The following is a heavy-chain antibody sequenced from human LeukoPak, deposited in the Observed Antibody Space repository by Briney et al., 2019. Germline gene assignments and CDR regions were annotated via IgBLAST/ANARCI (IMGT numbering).Heavy chain of an antibody. D-gene: IGHD3-16*01. CDR1: GYSISSGYY. CDR3: ARHYDYYYYMDV. Sequence: SETLSLTCAVSGYSISSGYYWGWIRQPPGKGLDWIGSIYHSGNTYYNPSLKSRVTTSVDTSKNQFSLKLSSVTAADTAVYYCARHYDYYYYMDVWGKGTTVTVSS. J-gene: IGHJ6*03. CDR2: IYHSGNT. V-gene: IGHV4-38-2*01.